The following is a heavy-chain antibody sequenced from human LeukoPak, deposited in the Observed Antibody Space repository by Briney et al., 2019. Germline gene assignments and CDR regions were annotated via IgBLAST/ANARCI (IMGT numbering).Heavy chain of an antibody. Sequence: ASVKVSCKASGYTFTGYYMHWVRHAPGQGLEWMGWINPNSGGTNYAQKFQGRVTMTRDTSISTAYMELSRLRSDDTAVYYCARDGRTTMIVPFDYWGQGTLVTVSS. CDR3: ARDGRTTMIVPFDY. J-gene: IGHJ4*02. CDR1: GYTFTGYY. CDR2: INPNSGGT. V-gene: IGHV1-2*02. D-gene: IGHD3-22*01.